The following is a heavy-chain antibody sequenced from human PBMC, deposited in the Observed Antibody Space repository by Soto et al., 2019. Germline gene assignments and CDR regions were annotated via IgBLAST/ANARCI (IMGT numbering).Heavy chain of an antibody. D-gene: IGHD6-13*01. Sequence: QLQLQESGPGLVKPSETLSLTCTVSGGSISSSSYYWGWIRQPPGKGLEWIGSIYYSGSTYYNPFLKSRVTISVDTSKNQFSLKLSSVTAADTAVYYCARPGYSSSWYFDYWGQGTLVTVSS. J-gene: IGHJ4*02. CDR1: GGSISSSSYY. CDR3: ARPGYSSSWYFDY. CDR2: IYYSGST. V-gene: IGHV4-39*01.